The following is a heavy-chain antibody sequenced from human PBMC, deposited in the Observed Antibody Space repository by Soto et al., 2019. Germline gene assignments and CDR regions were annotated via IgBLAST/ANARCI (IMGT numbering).Heavy chain of an antibody. J-gene: IGHJ5*02. D-gene: IGHD3-3*01. Sequence: PSETLSLTCTVSGGSISSYYWSWIRQPPGKGLEWIGYIYYSGSTNYNPPLKSRVTISVDTSKNQFSLKLSSVTAADTAVYYCARGLRFLESYNWFDPWGQGTLVTVSS. CDR3: ARGLRFLESYNWFDP. CDR2: IYYSGST. CDR1: GGSISSYY. V-gene: IGHV4-59*01.